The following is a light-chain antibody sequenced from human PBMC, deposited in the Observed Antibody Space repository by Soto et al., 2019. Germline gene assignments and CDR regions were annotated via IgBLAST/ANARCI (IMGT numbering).Light chain of an antibody. CDR1: SSDVGSYNR. CDR3: SSYTSSSTLV. V-gene: IGLV2-18*02. CDR2: EVS. Sequence: QSALTQPPSVSGSPGQSVTISCTGTSSDVGSYNRVSWYQQPPGTAPKLMIYEVSNRPSGVPDRFSGSKSDNTASLTISGLQAEDEADYYCSSYTSSSTLVFGGGTKLTV. J-gene: IGLJ2*01.